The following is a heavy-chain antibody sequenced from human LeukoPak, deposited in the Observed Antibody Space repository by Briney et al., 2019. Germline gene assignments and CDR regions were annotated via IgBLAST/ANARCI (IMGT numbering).Heavy chain of an antibody. CDR1: GGTFSSYA. V-gene: IGHV1-69*13. Sequence: SVKVSCKASGGTFSSYAISWVRQAPGQGLEWMGGIIPIFGTANYAQKFQGRVTITADESTSTAYMELSSLRSEDTAVYYCASQMITFGGVIVNWFDPWGQGTLVTVSS. CDR3: ASQMITFGGVIVNWFDP. CDR2: IIPIFGTA. J-gene: IGHJ5*02. D-gene: IGHD3-16*02.